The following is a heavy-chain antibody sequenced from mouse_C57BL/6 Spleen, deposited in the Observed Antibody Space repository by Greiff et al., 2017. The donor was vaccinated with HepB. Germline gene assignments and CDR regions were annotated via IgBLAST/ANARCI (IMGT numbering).Heavy chain of an antibody. CDR3: ARGGFYYYGSSYEYYFDY. V-gene: IGHV1-42*01. Sequence: EVKLMESGPELVKPGASVKISCKASGYSFTGYYMNWVKQSPEKSLEWIGEINPSTGGTTYNQKFKAKATLTVDKSSSTAYMQLKSLTSEDSAVYYCARGGFYYYGSSYEYYFDYWGQGTTLTVSS. D-gene: IGHD1-1*01. CDR2: INPSTGGT. J-gene: IGHJ2*01. CDR1: GYSFTGYY.